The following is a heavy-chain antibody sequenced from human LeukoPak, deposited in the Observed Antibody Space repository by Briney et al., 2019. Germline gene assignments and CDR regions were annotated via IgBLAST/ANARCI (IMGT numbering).Heavy chain of an antibody. CDR1: GFTLSNYA. V-gene: IGHV3-48*03. D-gene: IGHD6-13*01. CDR2: ISSSGSTI. J-gene: IGHJ4*02. Sequence: GGSLRLSCAASGFTLSNYAMHWVRQAPGKGLEWVSYISSSGSTIYYADSVKGRFTISRDNAKNSLYLQMNSLRAEDTAVYYCARWYSSSWYFDYWGQGTLVTVSS. CDR3: ARWYSSSWYFDY.